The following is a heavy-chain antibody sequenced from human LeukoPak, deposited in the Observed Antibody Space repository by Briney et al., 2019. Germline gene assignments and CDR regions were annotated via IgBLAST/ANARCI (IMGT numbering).Heavy chain of an antibody. Sequence: SQTLSLTRTLSGGSISIGDYYWTWIRPPPGKGLEWFGYIYYSGSTYYNPSLKSRVTISVDTSKNQFSLKLSSVTAADTAVYYCGRALTDGAFDIWGQGTMVTVSS. J-gene: IGHJ3*02. CDR2: IYYSGST. CDR3: GRALTDGAFDI. CDR1: GGSISIGDYY. D-gene: IGHD2-8*02. V-gene: IGHV4-30-4*08.